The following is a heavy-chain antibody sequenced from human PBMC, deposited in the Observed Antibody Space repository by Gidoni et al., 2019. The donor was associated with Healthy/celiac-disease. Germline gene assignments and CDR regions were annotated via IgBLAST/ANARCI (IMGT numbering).Heavy chain of an antibody. CDR2: IRYDGSNK. V-gene: IGHV3-30*02. CDR3: AKSVYYYDSSGYYPLYI. D-gene: IGHD3-22*01. J-gene: IGHJ3*02. CDR1: GFTFSSDG. Sequence: VQLVESGGGVVQPGGSLRLPCSASGFTFSSDGMHWVRQAPGQGLEWVSFIRYDGSNKYYADSVKGLFTISRDNSKNTLYLQMNSLRAEDTAVYYCAKSVYYYDSSGYYPLYIWGQGTMVTVSS.